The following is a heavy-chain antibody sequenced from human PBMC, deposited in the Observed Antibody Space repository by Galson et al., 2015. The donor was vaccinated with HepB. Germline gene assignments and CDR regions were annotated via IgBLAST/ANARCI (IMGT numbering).Heavy chain of an antibody. D-gene: IGHD4-23*01. Sequence: LRLSCAASGFSFTEYGMSWVRQAPGEGLEWVSTISGDADNTHYADTVKGRFTISRDNSKSALYLQMNSLRVEDTALYYCARDVGGSALFDCWGQGTLVTVSS. J-gene: IGHJ4*02. V-gene: IGHV3-23*01. CDR2: ISGDADNT. CDR1: GFSFTEYG. CDR3: ARDVGGSALFDC.